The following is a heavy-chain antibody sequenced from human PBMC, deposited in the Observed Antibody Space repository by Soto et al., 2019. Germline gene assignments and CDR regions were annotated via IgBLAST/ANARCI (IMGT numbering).Heavy chain of an antibody. D-gene: IGHD3-16*02. V-gene: IGHV3-23*01. J-gene: IGHJ4*02. Sequence: EVHLLESGGDLVQPGGSLRLSCAASGISNYAFSWVRQPLGKGLEGVSAISGTGYKTFYADPVKGRFTMVRDNSKNTVSLQMNSLRAEDTAVYYCAKGGILGSYHFDYWGQGTLVTVSS. CDR1: GISNYA. CDR3: AKGGILGSYHFDY. CDR2: ISGTGYKT.